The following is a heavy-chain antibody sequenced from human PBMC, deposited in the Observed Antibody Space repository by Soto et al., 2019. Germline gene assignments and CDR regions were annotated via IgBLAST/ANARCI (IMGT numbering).Heavy chain of an antibody. Sequence: QVQLVQSGAEVKKPGASVKVSCKASGYTFTGYYMHWVRQAPGQGLEWMGWINPNSGGTNYAQKFQGWVTMTRDTSISTAYMELSSVTAADTAVYYCARDFPWDSGYKNYYYYYGMDVWGQGTTVTVSS. CDR1: GYTFTGYY. D-gene: IGHD5-12*01. V-gene: IGHV1-2*04. CDR3: ARDFPWDSGYKNYYYYYGMDV. J-gene: IGHJ6*02. CDR2: INPNSGGT.